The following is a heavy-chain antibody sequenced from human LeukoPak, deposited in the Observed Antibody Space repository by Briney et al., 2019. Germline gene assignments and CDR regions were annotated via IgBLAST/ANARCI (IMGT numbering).Heavy chain of an antibody. CDR1: GGSFSGYY. V-gene: IGHV4-34*01. J-gene: IGHJ6*03. CDR3: ARGQAAHYYYYYMDV. D-gene: IGHD2-15*01. CDR2: INHSGST. Sequence: SETLSLTCAVYGGSFSGYYWSWIRQPPGKGLEWIGEINHSGSTNYNPSLKSRVTISVDTSKNQFSLKLSSVTAADTAVYYCARGQAAHYYYYYMDVWGKGTSVTVSS.